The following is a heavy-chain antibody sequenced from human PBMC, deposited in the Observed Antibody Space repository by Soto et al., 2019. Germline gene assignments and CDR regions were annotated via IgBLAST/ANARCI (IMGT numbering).Heavy chain of an antibody. Sequence: GGSLRLSCAASGFTFSSYAMSWVRQAPGKGLEWVSAISGSGGSTYYADSVKGRFTISRDNSKNTLYLQMNSLRAEDTAVYYCAKGGGYCSGGSCYSGDAFDIWGQGTMVTVSS. V-gene: IGHV3-23*01. CDR3: AKGGGYCSGGSCYSGDAFDI. J-gene: IGHJ3*02. CDR1: GFTFSSYA. CDR2: ISGSGGST. D-gene: IGHD2-15*01.